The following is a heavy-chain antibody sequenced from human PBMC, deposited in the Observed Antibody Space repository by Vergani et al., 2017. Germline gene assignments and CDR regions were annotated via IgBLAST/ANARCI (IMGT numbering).Heavy chain of an antibody. Sequence: QVHLVESGGGVVQPGGSLRLSCAASGFIFNYCGINWVRQAPGKGLEGVSFIRSDGGSEMYADSVRGRFTISRDNSKNTVSLEMLSLRTEDTAVYYCAKGHSGQIGSPHDYYFDYWGQGTLVTVSS. CDR3: AKGHSGQIGSPHDYYFDY. CDR2: IRSDGGSE. J-gene: IGHJ4*02. V-gene: IGHV3-30*02. D-gene: IGHD1-26*01. CDR1: GFIFNYCG.